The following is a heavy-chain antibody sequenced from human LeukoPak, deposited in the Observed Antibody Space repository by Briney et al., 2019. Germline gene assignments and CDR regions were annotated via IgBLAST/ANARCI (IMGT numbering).Heavy chain of an antibody. D-gene: IGHD1-1*01. J-gene: IGHJ4*02. Sequence: GGSLRLSCAASGFTFSSWGMHWVRQAPGKGLEWVAVIWYDGTNKYYADSVKGRFTISRDNSKNTLYLQMNSLRAEDTAVYYCAKDVTTGTLALDYWGQRTLVTVSS. CDR1: GFTFSSWG. CDR2: IWYDGTNK. V-gene: IGHV3-33*06. CDR3: AKDVTTGTLALDY.